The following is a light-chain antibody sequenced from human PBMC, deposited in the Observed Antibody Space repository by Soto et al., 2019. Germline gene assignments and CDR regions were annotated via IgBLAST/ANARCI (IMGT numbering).Light chain of an antibody. J-gene: IGKJ4*01. Sequence: DIPMTQSPSSLSASVGDRVTITCRVSQSISTYLSWYQQKPGKAPNLLIYKASSLEGGVPSRFSGSGSGTEFTLTISSLQPEDFATYYCEQRYSTPQVTFGEGTKVEIK. CDR3: EQRYSTPQVT. CDR2: KAS. CDR1: QSISTY. V-gene: IGKV1-39*01.